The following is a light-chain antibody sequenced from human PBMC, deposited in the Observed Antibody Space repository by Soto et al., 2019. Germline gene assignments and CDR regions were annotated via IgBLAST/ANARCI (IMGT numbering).Light chain of an antibody. J-gene: IGKJ4*01. V-gene: IGKV3D-11*01. CDR3: QQRSNWLT. Sequence: EIVLTQSPATLSLSPGERATLSCRASQGVSSYLAWYQQKPGQAPRLLIYDASNRATGIPARFSGSGPGTDFTLTISSLEPKDFAVYYCQQRSNWLTFGGGTKVEIK. CDR2: DAS. CDR1: QGVSSY.